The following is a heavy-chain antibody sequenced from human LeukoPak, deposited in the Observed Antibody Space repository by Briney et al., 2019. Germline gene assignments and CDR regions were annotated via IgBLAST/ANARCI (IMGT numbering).Heavy chain of an antibody. D-gene: IGHD3-10*01. V-gene: IGHV1-24*01. CDR2: FDPEDGET. CDR3: ATGLLSAITMVRGVIRAFDI. J-gene: IGHJ3*02. Sequence: VASVKVSCKVSGYTLTELSMHWVRQAPGKGLEWMGGFDPEDGETIYAQKFQGRVTMTEDTSTDTAYMELSSLRSEDTAVYYCATGLLSAITMVRGVIRAFDIWGQGTKVTVSS. CDR1: GYTLTELS.